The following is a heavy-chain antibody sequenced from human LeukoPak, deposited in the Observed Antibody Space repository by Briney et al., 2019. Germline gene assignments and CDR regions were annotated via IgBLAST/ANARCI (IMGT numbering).Heavy chain of an antibody. CDR1: GFTFSSYN. CDR3: ARDYYYGSGSFDF. V-gene: IGHV3-48*01. Sequence: GRSLRLSCAASGFTFSSYNMNWVRQAPGKGLEWVSYISSSSTSKYYADSVKGRFTISRDNAKNSLFLQMSSLRAEDTAVYYRARDYYYGSGSFDFWGQGTLVIVSS. J-gene: IGHJ4*02. D-gene: IGHD3-10*01. CDR2: ISSSSTSK.